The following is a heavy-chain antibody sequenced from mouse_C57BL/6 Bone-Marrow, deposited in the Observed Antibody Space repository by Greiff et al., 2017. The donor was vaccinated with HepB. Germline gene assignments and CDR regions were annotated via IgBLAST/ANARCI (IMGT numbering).Heavy chain of an antibody. Sequence: DVHLVESGGGLVQPGASLRLSCAASGFTFTDYYMSWVRQPPGKAPEWLALIRNKANGYTTEYTASVKGRFTISRDNSQNILYLQMNTLRAEDSATYYCVKAAKGYDGTLELGGVFAYWGQGTLVTVSA. D-gene: IGHD2-2*01. CDR2: IRNKANGYTT. CDR3: VKAAKGYDGTLELGGVFAY. CDR1: GFTFTDYY. V-gene: IGHV7-4*01. J-gene: IGHJ3*01.